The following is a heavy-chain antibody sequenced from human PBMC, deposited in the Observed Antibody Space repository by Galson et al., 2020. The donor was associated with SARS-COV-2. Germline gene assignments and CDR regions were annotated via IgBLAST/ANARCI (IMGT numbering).Heavy chain of an antibody. Sequence: ASETLSLTCTVSGGSISSSSCYWGWIRQPPGKGLEWIGSIYYSGSTYYNPSLKSRVTISVDTSKNQFSLKLSSVTAADTAVYYCARHEVGYSSDIPCGYWGQGTLVTVSS. D-gene: IGHD6-19*01. J-gene: IGHJ4*02. CDR3: ARHEVGYSSDIPCGY. CDR1: GGSISSSSCY. V-gene: IGHV4-39*01. CDR2: IYYSGST.